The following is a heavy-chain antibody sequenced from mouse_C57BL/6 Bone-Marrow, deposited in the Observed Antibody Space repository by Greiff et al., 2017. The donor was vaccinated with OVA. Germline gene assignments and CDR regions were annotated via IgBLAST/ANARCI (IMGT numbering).Heavy chain of an antibody. D-gene: IGHD3-2*02. CDR1: GYTFTSYW. Sequence: QVQLQQPGAELVKPGASVKMSCKASGYTFTSYWITWVKQRPGQGLEWIGDIYPGSGSTNYNEKFKSKATLTVETSSSTAYMQLSSLTSEDSAVYYCARRAGSGLYYFDYWGQGTTLTVSS. CDR3: ARRAGSGLYYFDY. V-gene: IGHV1-55*01. CDR2: IYPGSGST. J-gene: IGHJ2*01.